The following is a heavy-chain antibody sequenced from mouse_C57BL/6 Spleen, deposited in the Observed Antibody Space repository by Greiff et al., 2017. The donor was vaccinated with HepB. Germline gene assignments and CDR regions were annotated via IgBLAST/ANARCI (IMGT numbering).Heavy chain of an antibody. CDR1: GFTFSSYA. CDR2: ISDGGSYT. CDR3: ARVNSGYGYFDY. J-gene: IGHJ2*01. D-gene: IGHD3-2*02. V-gene: IGHV5-4*03. Sequence: EVKVEESGGGLVKPGGSLKLSCAASGFTFSSYAMSWVRQTPEKRLEWVATISDGGSYTYYPDNVKGRFTISRDNAKNNLYLQMSHLKSEDTAMYYCARVNSGYGYFDYWGQGTTLTVSS.